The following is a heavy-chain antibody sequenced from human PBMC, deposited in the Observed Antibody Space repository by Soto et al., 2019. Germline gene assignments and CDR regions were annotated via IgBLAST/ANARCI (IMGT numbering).Heavy chain of an antibody. J-gene: IGHJ4*02. CDR3: TRNSI. Sequence: GGSLRLSCAASGFTSTRSWMSWVRQTPGKGLEWVANINQDGSEKYYVDSVKGRFTISRDSAKNSLFLQMNSLRAEDTAVYFCTRNSIWGQGTLVTVSS. CDR2: INQDGSEK. V-gene: IGHV3-7*01. CDR1: GFTSTRSW.